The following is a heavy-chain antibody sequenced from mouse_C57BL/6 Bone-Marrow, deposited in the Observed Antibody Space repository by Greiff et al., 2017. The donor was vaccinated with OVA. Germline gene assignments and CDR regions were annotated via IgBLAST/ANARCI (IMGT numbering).Heavy chain of an antibody. D-gene: IGHD2-10*01. Sequence: EVKLLESGGGLVQPGGSLKLSCAASGFTFSDYYMYWVRQTPEKRLEWVAYISNGGGSTYYPDTVKGRFTISRDNAKNTLYLQMSRLKSEDTAMYYCARHGRLLSGAMDYWGQGTSVTVSS. CDR3: ARHGRLLSGAMDY. V-gene: IGHV5-12*01. CDR2: ISNGGGST. CDR1: GFTFSDYY. J-gene: IGHJ4*01.